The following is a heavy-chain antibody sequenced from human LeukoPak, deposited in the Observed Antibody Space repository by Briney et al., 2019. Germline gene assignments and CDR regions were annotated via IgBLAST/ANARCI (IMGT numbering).Heavy chain of an antibody. V-gene: IGHV4-39*01. CDR3: ARRRMAEYYFDY. CDR2: IYYSGST. Sequence: SETLSLTCTVSGGSISSSSYYWGWIRQPPGKGLEWIGSIYYSGSTYYNPSLKSRVTISVDTSKNQFSLKLSSVAAADTAVYYCARRRMAEYYFDYWGQGTLVTVSS. D-gene: IGHD5-24*01. CDR1: GGSISSSSYY. J-gene: IGHJ4*02.